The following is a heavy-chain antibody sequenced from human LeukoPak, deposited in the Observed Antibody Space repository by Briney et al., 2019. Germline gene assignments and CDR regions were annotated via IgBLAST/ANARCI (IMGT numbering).Heavy chain of an antibody. V-gene: IGHV1-69*13. CDR1: GGTFSSYA. D-gene: IGHD2-2*01. J-gene: IGHJ6*03. CDR2: IIPILGTA. Sequence: ASVKVSCKASGGTFSSYAISWVRQAPGQGLEWMGGIIPILGTANYAQKFQGRVTITADESTSTAYMELSSLRSEDTAVYYCARAWAVVPADHYYYYYYMDVWGKGTTVTVSS. CDR3: ARAWAVVPADHYYYYYYMDV.